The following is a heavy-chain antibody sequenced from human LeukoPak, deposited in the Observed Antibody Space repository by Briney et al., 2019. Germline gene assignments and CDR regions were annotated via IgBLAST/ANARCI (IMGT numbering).Heavy chain of an antibody. CDR2: INHSGDT. Sequence: SETLSLTCAVYGGSFSGYYWSWIRQPPGKGLEWIGEINHSGDTKYNPSLKSRVTIFVDTSKNQFSLKVNSVTAADTAVYYCARLADYDSSPLDYWGQGNLVTVSS. V-gene: IGHV4-34*01. CDR3: ARLADYDSSPLDY. CDR1: GGSFSGYY. D-gene: IGHD3-22*01. J-gene: IGHJ4*02.